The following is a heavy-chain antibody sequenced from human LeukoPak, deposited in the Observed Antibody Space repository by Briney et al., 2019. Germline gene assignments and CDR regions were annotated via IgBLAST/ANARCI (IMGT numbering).Heavy chain of an antibody. CDR2: ISSSGSTI. J-gene: IGHJ4*02. CDR1: GFTFSSYS. D-gene: IGHD3-10*01. Sequence: GGSLRLSCAASGFTFSSYSMNWVRQAPGKGLEWVSYISSSGSTIYYADSVKGRFTISRDNAKNSLYLQMNSLRAEDTAVYYCARERGSGSFLNFDYWGQGTLVTVSS. CDR3: ARERGSGSFLNFDY. V-gene: IGHV3-48*04.